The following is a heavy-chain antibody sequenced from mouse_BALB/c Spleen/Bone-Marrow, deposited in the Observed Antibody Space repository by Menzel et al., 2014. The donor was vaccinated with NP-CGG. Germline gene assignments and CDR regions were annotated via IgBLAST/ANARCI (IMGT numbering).Heavy chain of an antibody. Sequence: GSELVRPGTSVKLSCKASGYTFTSYWMHWVKQRPGQGLEWIGNIYPFSGSSNYDEKFKSKATLTVDASSSTAYMQLSSLTSEDSAVYYCTRSPITTVVAETMDCWGQGTSVTVSS. D-gene: IGHD1-1*01. CDR3: TRSPITTVVAETMDC. V-gene: IGHV1S22*01. CDR1: GYTFTSYW. CDR2: IYPFSGSS. J-gene: IGHJ4*01.